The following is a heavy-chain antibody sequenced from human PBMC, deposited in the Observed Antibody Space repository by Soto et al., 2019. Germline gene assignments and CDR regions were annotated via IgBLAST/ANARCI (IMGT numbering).Heavy chain of an antibody. Sequence: GASVKVSCKASGYTFTSYDINWVRQATGQGLEWMGWMNPNSGNTGYAQKFQGRVTMTRNTSISTAYMELSSLRSEDTAVYYCAGRMDSSSWYFAYYYYGMDVWGQGTTVTVSS. J-gene: IGHJ6*02. CDR2: MNPNSGNT. CDR1: GYTFTSYD. V-gene: IGHV1-8*01. D-gene: IGHD6-13*01. CDR3: AGRMDSSSWYFAYYYYGMDV.